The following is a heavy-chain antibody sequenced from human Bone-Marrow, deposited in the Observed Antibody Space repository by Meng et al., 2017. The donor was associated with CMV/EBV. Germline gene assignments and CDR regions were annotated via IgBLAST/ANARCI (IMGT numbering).Heavy chain of an antibody. CDR1: GDSVSSNTAA. D-gene: IGHD1-14*01. CDR2: TYYRSKWYN. CDR3: AGRITGTTNYYYYGIDV. V-gene: IGHV6-1*01. J-gene: IGHJ6*02. Sequence: SQTLSLTCAISGDSVSSNTAAWNWIRQSPSRGLEWLGRTYYRSKWYNDYAVSVKSRITINPDTSKNQFSLQLNSVTPEDTAVYYCAGRITGTTNYYYYGIDVWGQGTTVTVSS.